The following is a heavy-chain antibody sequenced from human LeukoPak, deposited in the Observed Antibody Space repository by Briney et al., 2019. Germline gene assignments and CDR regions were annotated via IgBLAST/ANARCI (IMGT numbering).Heavy chain of an antibody. V-gene: IGHV3-48*03. J-gene: IGHJ3*02. CDR2: ISSSGSTI. CDR3: ARAVMAGGLDI. D-gene: IGHD3-16*01. CDR1: GFTFSSYE. Sequence: GGSLRLSCAASGFTFSSYEMNWVRQARGKGLEWVSYISSSGSTIYYADSVKGRFTISRDNAKNSLYLQMNSLRAEDTAVYYCARAVMAGGLDIWGQGTMVTVSS.